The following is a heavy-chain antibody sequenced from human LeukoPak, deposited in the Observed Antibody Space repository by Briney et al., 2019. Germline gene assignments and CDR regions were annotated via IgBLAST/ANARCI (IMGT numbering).Heavy chain of an antibody. J-gene: IGHJ6*02. CDR3: ARWGSNCPWHYYFGLDV. CDR2: IYHSGST. D-gene: IGHD4-23*01. CDR1: GGSISSSNW. Sequence: SETLSLTCAVSGGSISSSNWWSWVRQPPGKGLEWIGEIYHSGSTEYNPSLKSRVTISVDNSKNQFSLKLRSVTAADTAVYYCARWGSNCPWHYYFGLDVWGQGTAVTVSS. V-gene: IGHV4-4*02.